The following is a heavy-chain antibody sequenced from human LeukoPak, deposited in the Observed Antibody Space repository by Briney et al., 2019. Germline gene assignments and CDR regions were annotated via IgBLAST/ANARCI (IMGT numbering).Heavy chain of an antibody. CDR3: AREWEYCSSTSCYLDY. Sequence: ASVKVSCKASVYTFTGYYMHWVRQAPGQGLEWMGWINPNSGGTNYAQKFQGRVTMTRDTSISTAYMELSRLRSDDTAVYYCAREWEYCSSTSCYLDYWGQGTLVTVSS. D-gene: IGHD2-2*01. CDR1: VYTFTGYY. V-gene: IGHV1-2*02. J-gene: IGHJ4*02. CDR2: INPNSGGT.